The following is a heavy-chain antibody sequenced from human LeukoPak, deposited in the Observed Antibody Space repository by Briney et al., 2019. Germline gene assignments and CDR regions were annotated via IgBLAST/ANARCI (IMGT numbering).Heavy chain of an antibody. D-gene: IGHD1-26*01. CDR3: ARVIIVGATGI. Sequence: GGSLRLSCAASGFTFSSYEMNWVRQAPGKGLEWVSYIRSGGSTVHYADSVKGRFTISRDNAKNSLYLQMNSLRAEDTAVYYCARVIIVGATGIWGQGTMVTVSS. V-gene: IGHV3-48*03. CDR1: GFTFSSYE. CDR2: IRSGGSTV. J-gene: IGHJ3*02.